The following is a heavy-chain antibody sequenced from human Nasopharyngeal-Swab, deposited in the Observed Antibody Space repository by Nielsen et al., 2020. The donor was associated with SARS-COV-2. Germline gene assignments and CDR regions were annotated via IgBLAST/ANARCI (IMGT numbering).Heavy chain of an antibody. CDR3: ARDVPIAVAGTWGDY. Sequence: GGSLRLSCAASGFTFSSYGMHWVRQAPGKGLEWVAVIWYDGSNKYYADSVKGRFTLSRDNSKNTLYLQMNSLRAEDTAVYYCARDVPIAVAGTWGDYWGQGTLVTVSS. V-gene: IGHV3-33*01. D-gene: IGHD6-19*01. CDR2: IWYDGSNK. J-gene: IGHJ4*02. CDR1: GFTFSSYG.